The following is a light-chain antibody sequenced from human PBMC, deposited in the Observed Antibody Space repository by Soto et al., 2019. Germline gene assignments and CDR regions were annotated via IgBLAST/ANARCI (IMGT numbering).Light chain of an antibody. J-gene: IGKJ4*01. CDR3: QNYNSAPFT. CDR2: AAS. CDR1: QGISNY. V-gene: IGKV1-27*01. Sequence: DIQMTQSPSSLSASVGDRVIITCRASQGISNYLAWYQQKPGKVPKLLIYAASTLQSGVPSRFSGSGSGTDFTLTISSLQPEDVASYYCQNYNSAPFTFVGGTNVEIK.